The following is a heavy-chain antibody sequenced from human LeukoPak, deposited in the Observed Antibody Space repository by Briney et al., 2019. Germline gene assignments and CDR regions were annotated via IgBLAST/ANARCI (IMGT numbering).Heavy chain of an antibody. CDR1: GGSFSGHY. CDR3: AKGWFGEAD. Sequence: SETLSLTCAVYGGSFSGHYWSWIRQPPGKGLEWIGEINHSGSTNYNPSLKSRVTISVDTSKNQFSLKLSSVTAADTAVYYCAKGWFGEADWGQGTLVTVSS. D-gene: IGHD3-10*01. CDR2: INHSGST. V-gene: IGHV4-34*01. J-gene: IGHJ4*02.